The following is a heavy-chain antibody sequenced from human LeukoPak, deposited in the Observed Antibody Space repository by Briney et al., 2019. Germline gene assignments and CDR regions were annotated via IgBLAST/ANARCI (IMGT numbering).Heavy chain of an antibody. J-gene: IGHJ4*02. CDR3: AKVLGGLWPGIDY. D-gene: IGHD2-15*01. CDR1: GFTFSTHS. Sequence: PGGSLRLSCTASGFTFSTHSMHWVRQAPGKGPVWVSRINSDGSSTRYADSVTGRFTISRDHAKNTVYLQMNSLRAEDTAVYYCAKVLGGLWPGIDYWGQGTVVTVSS. CDR2: INSDGSST. V-gene: IGHV3-74*01.